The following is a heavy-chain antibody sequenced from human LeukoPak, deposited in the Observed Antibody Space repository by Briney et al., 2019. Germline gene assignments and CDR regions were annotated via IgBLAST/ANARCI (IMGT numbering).Heavy chain of an antibody. CDR2: ISSSSTYI. J-gene: IGHJ4*02. D-gene: IGHD2-2*01. Sequence: GGSLRLSCAASGFTFSSYSMNWVRQAPGKGLEWVSSISSSSTYIYYADSVKGRFTISRDNAKNSLYLQMNSLRAEDTAVYYCARRPTVGVPATPDSFYFDYRGQGTLVTVSS. CDR3: ARRPTVGVPATPDSFYFDY. V-gene: IGHV3-21*01. CDR1: GFTFSSYS.